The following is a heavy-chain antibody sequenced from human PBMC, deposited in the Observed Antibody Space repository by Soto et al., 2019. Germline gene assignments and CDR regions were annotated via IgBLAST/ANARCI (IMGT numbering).Heavy chain of an antibody. V-gene: IGHV3-15*01. CDR2: IKSKTDGGTT. CDR3: TTDPDSDYYDSS. Sequence: EVQLVESGGGLVKPGGSLRLSCAASGFTFSNAWMSWVRQAPGKGLEWVGRIKSKTDGGTTDYAAPVKGRFTISRDDSKNTLYLQMNSLKTEDTAVYYCTTDPDSDYYDSSWGQGTLVTVSS. J-gene: IGHJ5*02. CDR1: GFTFSNAW. D-gene: IGHD3-22*01.